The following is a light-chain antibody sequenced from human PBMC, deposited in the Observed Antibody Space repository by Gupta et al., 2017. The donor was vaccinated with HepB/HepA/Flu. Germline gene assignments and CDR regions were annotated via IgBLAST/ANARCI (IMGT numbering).Light chain of an antibody. J-gene: IGKJ2*02. Sequence: EIVLTQSPATLSVYPGERAILSCRASQSVTMNLAWYQQKPGQAPRLLIYGTSTRATGIPARFSGSGSGTDFTLTISSLQSEDFAVYYCQQYNDWPPCTFGQGTKVEIK. V-gene: IGKV3-15*01. CDR2: GTS. CDR1: QSVTMN. CDR3: QQYNDWPPCT.